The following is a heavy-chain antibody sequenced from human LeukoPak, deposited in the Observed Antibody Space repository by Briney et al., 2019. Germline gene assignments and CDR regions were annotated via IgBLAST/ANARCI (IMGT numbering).Heavy chain of an antibody. CDR2: INQAGSEK. D-gene: IGHD2-15*01. Sequence: PGGSLRLSCAASGFIFSSYWMSWVRQAPGKGPEWVANINQAGSEKYYVDSVKGRFTISRDNAKNSLFLQMNSLRAEDTAVYFCARVVVGVTNRFDPWGQGTLVIVSS. V-gene: IGHV3-7*05. CDR1: GFIFSSYW. J-gene: IGHJ5*02. CDR3: ARVVVGVTNRFDP.